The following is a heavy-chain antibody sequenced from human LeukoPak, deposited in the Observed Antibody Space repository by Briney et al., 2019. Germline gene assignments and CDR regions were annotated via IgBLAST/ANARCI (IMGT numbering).Heavy chain of an antibody. J-gene: IGHJ4*02. CDR2: IWYDGSNK. Sequence: GGSLRLSCVASGVTFGSHGMHWVRQAPGKGLEWVALIWYDGSNKYYADSVKGRFTISRDNSKNTLYLQMNSLRAEDSAVYYCAKDLHIVAAYWGQGTLVTVSS. CDR1: GVTFGSHG. V-gene: IGHV3-30*02. D-gene: IGHD5-12*01. CDR3: AKDLHIVAAY.